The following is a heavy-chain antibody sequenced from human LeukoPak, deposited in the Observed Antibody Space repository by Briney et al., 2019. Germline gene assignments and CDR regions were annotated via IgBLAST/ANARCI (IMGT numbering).Heavy chain of an antibody. D-gene: IGHD1-26*01. V-gene: IGHV5-51*01. Sequence: GESLKISCKGSGYSFTTYWIGWVRQMPGKGLEWLGIIYPGDSDTRYRPSSQGQVTISADKSINTAYLQWSSLKASDTAMYYCARQGGSQSGAFDIWGQGTMVTVSS. CDR2: IYPGDSDT. J-gene: IGHJ3*02. CDR1: GYSFTTYW. CDR3: ARQGGSQSGAFDI.